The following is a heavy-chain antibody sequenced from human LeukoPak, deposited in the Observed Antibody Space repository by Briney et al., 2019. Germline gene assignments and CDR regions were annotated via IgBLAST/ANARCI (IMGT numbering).Heavy chain of an antibody. CDR3: ARDPGYSSPRGDY. CDR2: INPNSGGT. J-gene: IGHJ4*02. Sequence: GASVKVSCKASGYTFTDYFMHWVRQAPGQGLEWMGWINPNSGGTHSAQKFQGRVTMTRDTSISTAYMELSRLRSDGTAVYYCARDPGYSSPRGDYWGQGTLVTVSS. CDR1: GYTFTDYF. V-gene: IGHV1-2*02. D-gene: IGHD5-18*01.